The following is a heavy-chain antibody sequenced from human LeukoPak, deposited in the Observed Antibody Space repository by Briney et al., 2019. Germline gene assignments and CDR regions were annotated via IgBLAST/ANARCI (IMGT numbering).Heavy chain of an antibody. CDR3: ARDWDSSSWDY. CDR1: GFTFSSYS. CDR2: ISSSSSYI. V-gene: IGHV3-21*01. D-gene: IGHD6-13*01. J-gene: IGHJ4*02. Sequence: GGSLRLSCAASGFTFSSYSMNWVRQAPGKGRECVSSISSSSSYIYCADSVKGRFTISRDNAKNSLYLQMNSLRAEDTAVYYCARDWDSSSWDYWGRGTQVTVSS.